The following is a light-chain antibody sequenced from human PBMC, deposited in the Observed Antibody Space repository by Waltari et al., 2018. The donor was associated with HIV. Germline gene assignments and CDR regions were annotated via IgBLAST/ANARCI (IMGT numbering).Light chain of an antibody. CDR3: QVWDSNNVL. V-gene: IGLV3-21*01. CDR1: NIRSKS. Sequence: SYVLTQPPSVSVAPGKTATITCGGNNIRSKSVHWYQQRPGQAPVLVIYDDSDRPSGIPERFSGSDSGNTATLTISRVEAGDEADYYCQVWDSNNVLFGGGTKLTVL. J-gene: IGLJ2*01. CDR2: DDS.